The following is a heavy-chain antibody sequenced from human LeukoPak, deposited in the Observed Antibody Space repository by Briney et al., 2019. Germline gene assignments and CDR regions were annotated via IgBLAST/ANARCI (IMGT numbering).Heavy chain of an antibody. V-gene: IGHV1-69*04. CDR1: GRTFSSYA. J-gene: IGHJ4*02. Sequence: SVKVSCKASGRTFSSYAISWVGQAPGQGLEWMGRIIPILAIANYAQRFQGRVTFTADKSTSTAYMELRSLRSEHTAVYYCAELPAAGRNFDYGSRGTRVTLS. CDR2: IIPILAIA. CDR3: AELPAAGRNFDY. D-gene: IGHD6-13*01.